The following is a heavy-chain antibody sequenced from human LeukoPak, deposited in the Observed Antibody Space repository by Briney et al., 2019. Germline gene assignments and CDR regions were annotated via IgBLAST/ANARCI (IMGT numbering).Heavy chain of an antibody. CDR1: GYSFTSYW. D-gene: IGHD3-10*01. CDR3: ARRYYYGSGGYRYYFDY. J-gene: IGHJ4*02. Sequence: GESLRISCKTSGYSFTSYWIHWVRQMPGKGLEWMGIIYPGDSDTRYSPSFQGQVTISADKSISTAYLQWSSLKASDTAMYYCARRYYYGSGGYRYYFDYWGQGTLVTVSS. CDR2: IYPGDSDT. V-gene: IGHV5-51*01.